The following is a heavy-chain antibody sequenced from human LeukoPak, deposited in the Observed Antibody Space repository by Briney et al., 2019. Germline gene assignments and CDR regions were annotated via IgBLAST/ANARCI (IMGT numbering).Heavy chain of an antibody. J-gene: IGHJ4*02. D-gene: IGHD2-2*03. Sequence: ASVKVSCKASVYTFTGYYMHWVRQAPGQGLEWMGWINPNSGGTNYAQKFQGRVTMTRDTSISTAYVELSRLRSDDTAVYYCAREEVGGYCSSTSCSGYFDYWGQGTLVTVSS. CDR2: INPNSGGT. V-gene: IGHV1-2*02. CDR3: AREEVGGYCSSTSCSGYFDY. CDR1: VYTFTGYY.